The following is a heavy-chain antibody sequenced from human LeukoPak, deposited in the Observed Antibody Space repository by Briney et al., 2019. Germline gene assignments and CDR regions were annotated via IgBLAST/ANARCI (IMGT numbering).Heavy chain of an antibody. V-gene: IGHV4-59*08. CDR2: IYYSGST. D-gene: IGHD1-26*01. Sequence: PSETLSFTCTVSGGSISSYYWSWIRQPPGKGLEWIGYIYYSGSTNYNPSLKSRVTISVDTSKNQFSLKLSSVTAADTAVYYCARRLSSGGSYYVEWYFDLWGRGTLVTVSS. J-gene: IGHJ2*01. CDR3: ARRLSSGGSYYVEWYFDL. CDR1: GGSISSYY.